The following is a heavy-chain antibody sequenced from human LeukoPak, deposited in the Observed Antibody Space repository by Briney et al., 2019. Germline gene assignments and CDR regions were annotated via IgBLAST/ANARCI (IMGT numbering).Heavy chain of an antibody. V-gene: IGHV4-39*01. CDR3: ARQDERVVVVPAAKQPWFDP. Sequence: SETLSLTXTVSGGSISRSSYYWGWIRQPPGKGLEWIGSSYYSGSSYYNPSLKSRVTISVDTSKNQFSLRLSSVTAADTAVYYCARQDERVVVVPAAKQPWFDPWGQGTLVTVSS. CDR2: SYYSGSS. J-gene: IGHJ5*02. D-gene: IGHD2-2*01. CDR1: GGSISRSSYY.